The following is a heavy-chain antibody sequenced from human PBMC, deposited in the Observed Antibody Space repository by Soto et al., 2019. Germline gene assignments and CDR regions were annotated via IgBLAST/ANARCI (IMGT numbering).Heavy chain of an antibody. CDR2: ISAYNGNT. CDR1: GYTFTSYG. V-gene: IGHV1-18*01. D-gene: IGHD5-12*01. J-gene: IGHJ4*02. Sequence: ASVKVSCKASGYTFTSYGISWVRQAPGQGLEWMGWISAYNGNTNYAQKLQGRVTMTTDTSTSTAYMELRSLRSDDTAVHYCARATRDGYNLALDYWGQGTLVTVSS. CDR3: ARATRDGYNLALDY.